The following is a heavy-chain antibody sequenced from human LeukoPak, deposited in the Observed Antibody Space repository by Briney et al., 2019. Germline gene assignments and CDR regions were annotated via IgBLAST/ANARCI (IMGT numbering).Heavy chain of an antibody. V-gene: IGHV1-69*13. J-gene: IGHJ4*02. D-gene: IGHD3-22*01. Sequence: GASVKVSCKASGGTFSSYAISWVRQAPGQGLEWMGGIIPIFGTANYAPKFQGKVTITADESTSTAYMELSSLRSEDTAVYYCARAKVQDSSGYYSFDYWGQGTLVTVSS. CDR1: GGTFSSYA. CDR3: ARAKVQDSSGYYSFDY. CDR2: IIPIFGTA.